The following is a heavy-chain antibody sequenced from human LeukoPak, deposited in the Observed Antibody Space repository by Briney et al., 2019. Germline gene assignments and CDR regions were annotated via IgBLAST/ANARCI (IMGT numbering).Heavy chain of an antibody. CDR2: INHSGGT. CDR1: GGSFSDYS. J-gene: IGHJ6*03. D-gene: IGHD1-14*01. Sequence: SETLSLTCAVYGGSFSDYSWSWIRQPPGKGLEWIGEINHSGGTNNNPSLMSRVIMSVDTSKNQFSLKVSSVTAADTAVYYCARFENSFSKTDGSRTGLGPYPTNNHNNMDVGGKGTRVPVSS. V-gene: IGHV4-34*01. CDR3: ARFENSFSKTDGSRTGLGPYPTNNHNNMDV.